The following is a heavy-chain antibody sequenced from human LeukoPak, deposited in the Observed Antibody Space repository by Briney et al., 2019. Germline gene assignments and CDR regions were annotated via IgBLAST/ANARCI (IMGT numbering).Heavy chain of an antibody. CDR3: AKGSRWDYYDSSGYSYFDY. CDR1: GFTFSSYA. J-gene: IGHJ4*02. CDR2: ISGSGGST. V-gene: IGHV3-23*01. D-gene: IGHD3-22*01. Sequence: GGSLRLSCAASGFTFSSYAMSWVRQAPGKGLEWVSAISGSGGSTYYAGSVKGRFTISRDNSKNTLYLQMNSLRAEDTAVYYCAKGSRWDYYDSSGYSYFDYWGQGTLVTVSS.